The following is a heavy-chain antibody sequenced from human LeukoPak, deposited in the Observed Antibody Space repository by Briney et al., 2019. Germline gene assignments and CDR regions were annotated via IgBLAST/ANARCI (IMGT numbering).Heavy chain of an antibody. V-gene: IGHV3-9*01. CDR2: ILGSTL. Sequence: PGRSLRLSCAASGFSLDDSVMHWVRQPPGKGLEWVSGILGSTLDYADSVRGRFTISKDNAKRTLYLQMRSLRPEDTALYYCIKELRPGGLDVWGQGTTVIVSS. D-gene: IGHD4-17*01. J-gene: IGHJ6*02. CDR1: GFSLDDSV. CDR3: IKELRPGGLDV.